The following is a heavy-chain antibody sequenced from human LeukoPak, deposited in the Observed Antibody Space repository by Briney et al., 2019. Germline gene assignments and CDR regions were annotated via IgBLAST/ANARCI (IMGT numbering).Heavy chain of an antibody. D-gene: IGHD3-10*01. CDR3: AAVGSTGLGKYYFDY. V-gene: IGHV4-39*07. CDR1: GGSISSTRYS. Sequence: PSETLSLTCSVSGGSISSTRYSWGWIRQPPGKGPEWIGSIYYRGSTNYNPSLKSRVSISVDTSKNQFSLKLSAVTAADTAVYYCAAVGSTGLGKYYFDYWGQGILVTVSS. CDR2: IYYRGST. J-gene: IGHJ4*02.